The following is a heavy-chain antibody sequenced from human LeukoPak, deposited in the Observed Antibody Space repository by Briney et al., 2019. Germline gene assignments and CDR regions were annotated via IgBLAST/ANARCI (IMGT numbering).Heavy chain of an antibody. J-gene: IGHJ6*03. CDR1: GFTFSGSA. CDR2: IRSKANSYAT. V-gene: IGHV3-73*01. CDR3: TTPLVQGIQIRNGSGPYYYYYMDV. D-gene: IGHD3-10*01. Sequence: PGGSLRLSCAASGFTFSGSAMHWVRQASGKGLEWVGRIRSKANSYATAYAASVKGRFTISRDDSKNTAYLQMNSLKTEDTAVYYCTTPLVQGIQIRNGSGPYYYYYMDVWGKGTTVTISS.